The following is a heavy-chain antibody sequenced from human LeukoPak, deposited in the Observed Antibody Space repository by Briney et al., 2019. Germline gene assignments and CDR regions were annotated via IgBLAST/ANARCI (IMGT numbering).Heavy chain of an antibody. V-gene: IGHV4-59*12. J-gene: IGHJ5*02. CDR2: IYHSGST. CDR1: GGSISSYY. CDR3: AREEGCSSTSCYPYNWFDP. Sequence: SETLSLTCTVSGGSISSYYWSWIRQPPGKGLEWIGYIYHSGSTYYNPSLKSRVTISVDRSKNQFSLKLSSVTAADTAVYYCAREEGCSSTSCYPYNWFDPWGQGTLVTVSS. D-gene: IGHD2-2*01.